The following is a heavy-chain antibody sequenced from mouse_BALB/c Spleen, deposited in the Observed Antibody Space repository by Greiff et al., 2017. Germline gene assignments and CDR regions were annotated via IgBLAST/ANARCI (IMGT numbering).Heavy chain of an antibody. J-gene: IGHJ4*01. Sequence: VQLQQSGADLVRPGTSVKVSCKASGYAFTNYLIEWVKQRPGQGLEWIGVINPGSGGTNYNEKFKGKATLTADKSSSTAYMQLSSLTSDDSAVYFCARGCYFPMDYWGQGTSVTVSS. V-gene: IGHV1-54*01. CDR2: INPGSGGT. CDR3: ARGCYFPMDY. D-gene: IGHD1-1*01. CDR1: GYAFTNYL.